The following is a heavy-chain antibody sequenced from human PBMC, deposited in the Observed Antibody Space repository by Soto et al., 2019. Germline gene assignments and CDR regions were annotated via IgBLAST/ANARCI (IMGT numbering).Heavy chain of an antibody. D-gene: IGHD6-19*01. CDR2: ISPSSTYI. J-gene: IGHJ4*02. Sequence: EVQLVESGGGLVKPGGSLRLSCAASGFTFNTYSMNWVRQAPGKGLEWVSSISPSSTYIYYADSVKGRFTVSRDNANKSLYLKMNSLRAEDTGVYYCARAASSGWYEADYFDCWGQGTLVPVSS. CDR3: ARAASSGWYEADYFDC. CDR1: GFTFNTYS. V-gene: IGHV3-21*01.